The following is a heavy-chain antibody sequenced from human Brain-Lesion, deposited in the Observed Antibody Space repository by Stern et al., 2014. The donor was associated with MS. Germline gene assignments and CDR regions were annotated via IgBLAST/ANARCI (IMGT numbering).Heavy chain of an antibody. V-gene: IGHV1-24*01. Sequence: VQLVESGAEVKKPGASVKVSCKVSGYTLTELSMHWVRQAPRKGLEWMGGFDPGDGETIYAQKLQGRVTMTEDTSTDTAYMELSSLRSEDTAVYYCATLSPGAGGNYYRHFDYWGQGTLVTVSS. J-gene: IGHJ4*02. CDR1: GYTLTELS. CDR2: FDPGDGET. CDR3: ATLSPGAGGNYYRHFDY. D-gene: IGHD1-26*01.